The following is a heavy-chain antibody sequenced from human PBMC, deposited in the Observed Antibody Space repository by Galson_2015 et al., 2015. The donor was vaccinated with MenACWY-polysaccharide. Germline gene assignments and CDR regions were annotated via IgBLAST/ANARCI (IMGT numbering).Heavy chain of an antibody. V-gene: IGHV4-59*12. CDR3: VREASGTSAFV. Sequence: ATLSLTCTVSGDPFNAYYLSWLRQPPGKGLEWIGYIYNSGSPNYNPSLESRVPISVDTSKNQFSLKLSSVTAADTAVYYCVREASGTSAFVWGQGTLVTVSS. CDR1: GDPFNAYY. J-gene: IGHJ4*02. D-gene: IGHD3-3*02. CDR2: IYNSGSP.